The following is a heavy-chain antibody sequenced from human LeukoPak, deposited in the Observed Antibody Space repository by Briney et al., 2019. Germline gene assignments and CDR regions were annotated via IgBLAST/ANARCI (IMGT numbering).Heavy chain of an antibody. CDR1: GGSISSYY. D-gene: IGHD5-18*01. CDR2: IYYSGST. Sequence: SETLSLTCTVSGGSISSYYWSWIRQPPGKGLEWIGYIYYSGSTNYNPSLKSRVTISVDTSKNQFSLKLSSVTAADTAVYYCASGAGYSYGLFDYWGQGTLVTVSS. V-gene: IGHV4-59*01. CDR3: ASGAGYSYGLFDY. J-gene: IGHJ4*02.